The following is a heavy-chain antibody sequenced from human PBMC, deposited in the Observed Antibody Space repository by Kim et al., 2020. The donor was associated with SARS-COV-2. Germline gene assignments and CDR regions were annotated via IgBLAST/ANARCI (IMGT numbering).Heavy chain of an antibody. J-gene: IGHJ4*02. Sequence: NNYAESDKLRVTIKPDTSTNQFSLQLNSVTPADTAVYYCARITGGSPDYWGQGTLVTVSS. D-gene: IGHD2-8*02. CDR3: ARITGGSPDY. CDR2: N. V-gene: IGHV6-1*01.